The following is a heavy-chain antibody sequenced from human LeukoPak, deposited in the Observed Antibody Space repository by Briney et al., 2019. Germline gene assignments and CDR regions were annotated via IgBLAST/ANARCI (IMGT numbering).Heavy chain of an antibody. CDR1: GVSISSSSYY. CDR2: IYYSGST. J-gene: IGHJ4*02. CDR3: ARPAIAARPEDY. D-gene: IGHD6-6*01. Sequence: SETLSLTCTVSGVSISSSSYYWGWIRQPPGKGLEWIGSIYYSGSTYYNPSLKSRVTISVDTSKNQFSLKLSSVTAADTAVYYCARPAIAARPEDYWGQGTLVTVSS. V-gene: IGHV4-39*01.